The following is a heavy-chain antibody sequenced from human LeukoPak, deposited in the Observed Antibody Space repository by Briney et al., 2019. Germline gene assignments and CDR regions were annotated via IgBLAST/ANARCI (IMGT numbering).Heavy chain of an antibody. J-gene: IGHJ4*02. CDR1: GDSISSSSYY. D-gene: IGHD6-19*01. V-gene: IGHV4-39*01. CDR2: IYYSGST. Sequence: SETLSLTCTVSGDSISSSSYYWGWIRQPPGKGLEWIGSIYYSGSTYYNPSLKSRVTISVDTSKNQFSLRLSSVTAADTAVYYCARQVLTQWLVRLPNYFDYWGQETLVTVSS. CDR3: ARQVLTQWLVRLPNYFDY.